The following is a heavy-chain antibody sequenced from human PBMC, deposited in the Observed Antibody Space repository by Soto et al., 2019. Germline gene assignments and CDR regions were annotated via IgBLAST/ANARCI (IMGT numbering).Heavy chain of an antibody. CDR1: GYTFTSYG. D-gene: IGHD3-16*01. Sequence: QVQLVQSGAEVKKPGASVKVSCKASGYTFTSYGITWVRQAPGQGLEWLGWINGYNGNTNYAQKLQGRVTMTTDTSTRTAYMELRSLRSDDTAVYDCARMGDVTYYYDGMDVWGQGTTVTVSS. CDR2: INGYNGNT. CDR3: ARMGDVTYYYDGMDV. J-gene: IGHJ6*02. V-gene: IGHV1-18*01.